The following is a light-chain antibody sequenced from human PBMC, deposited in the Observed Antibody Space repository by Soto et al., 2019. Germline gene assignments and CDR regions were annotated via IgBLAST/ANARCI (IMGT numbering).Light chain of an antibody. CDR1: QSVSGSS. J-gene: IGKJ1*01. V-gene: IGKV3-20*01. CDR2: AAS. CDR3: QQYGTSPRT. Sequence: EIVLTQSPGTLSLSPGERATLSCRASQSVSGSSLAWYQQKSGQAPRLLIYAASRRATGIPDGFSGSGSGTDFTLTISGLEPEDFAVYYCQQYGTSPRTFGPGTKADIK.